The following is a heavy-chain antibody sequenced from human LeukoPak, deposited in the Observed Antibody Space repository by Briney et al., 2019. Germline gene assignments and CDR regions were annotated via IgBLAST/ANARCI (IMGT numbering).Heavy chain of an antibody. D-gene: IGHD2-2*01. CDR2: INTDGSST. V-gene: IGHV3-74*01. Sequence: PGGSLRLSRAVSGFTFSSYCMHWVRQAPGKGLVWVSRINTDGSSTSYADSVKGRFTISRDNAKNTLYLQMNSLRAEDTAVYYCTREACSSTRRWFDPWGQGTLVTVSS. J-gene: IGHJ5*02. CDR3: TREACSSTRRWFDP. CDR1: GFTFSSYC.